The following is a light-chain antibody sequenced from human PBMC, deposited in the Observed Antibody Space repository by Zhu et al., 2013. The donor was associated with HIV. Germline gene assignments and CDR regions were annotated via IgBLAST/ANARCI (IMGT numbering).Light chain of an antibody. CDR2: WAS. CDR3: QQYYSGPRT. CDR1: QSVLYSSNNNNY. V-gene: IGKV4-1*01. Sequence: DIVMTQSPDSLAVSLGERATIKCKSSQSVLYSSNNNNYLAWYQHKPRQPPKLLIYWASNRASGVPDRFSGSGSGTDFTLTISSLQAEDVAVYYCQQYYSGPRTFGPGDRSWRSN. J-gene: IGKJ2*01.